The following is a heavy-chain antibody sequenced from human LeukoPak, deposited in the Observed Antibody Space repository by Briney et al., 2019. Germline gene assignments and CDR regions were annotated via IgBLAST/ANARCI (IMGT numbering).Heavy chain of an antibody. CDR3: AKNPTGSYLNYFHY. J-gene: IGHJ4*02. V-gene: IGHV3-23*01. Sequence: GGSLRLSCAASGFSFSSYAMSWVRQAPGKGLEWVSGISGSGDSIYSADSVKGRFTISRDNSKNTLYLQMNSLRVEDTAVYYCAKNPTGSYLNYFHYWGQGTLVTVSS. D-gene: IGHD1-26*01. CDR2: ISGSGDSI. CDR1: GFSFSSYA.